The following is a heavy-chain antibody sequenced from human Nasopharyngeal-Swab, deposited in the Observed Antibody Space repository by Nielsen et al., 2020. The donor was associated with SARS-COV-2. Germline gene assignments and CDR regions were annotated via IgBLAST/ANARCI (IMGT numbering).Heavy chain of an antibody. J-gene: IGHJ5*02. CDR3: ARGGKPITMVRGITPPGENWFDP. V-gene: IGHV1-2*06. CDR2: INPNSGGT. CDR1: GYTFTGYY. D-gene: IGHD3-10*01. Sequence: ASVKVSCKASGYTFTGYYMHWVRQAPGQGLEWMGRINPNSGGTNHAQKFQGRVTMTRDTSISTAYMELSRLRSDDTAVYYCARGGKPITMVRGITPPGENWFDPWGQGTLVTVSS.